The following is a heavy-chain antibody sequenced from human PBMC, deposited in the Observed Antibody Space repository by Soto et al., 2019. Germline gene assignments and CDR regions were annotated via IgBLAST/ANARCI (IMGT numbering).Heavy chain of an antibody. CDR3: ARDGANIIHYYDSSARRRGWFDP. CDR1: GYTFTSYD. Sequence: GASVKVSCKASGYTFTSYDINWVRQAPGQGLEWMGWISAYNGNTNYAQKLQGRVTMTTDTSTSTAYMELRSLRSDDTAVYYCARDGANIIHYYDSSARRRGWFDPWGQGTLVTVSS. J-gene: IGHJ5*02. V-gene: IGHV1-18*01. CDR2: ISAYNGNT. D-gene: IGHD3-22*01.